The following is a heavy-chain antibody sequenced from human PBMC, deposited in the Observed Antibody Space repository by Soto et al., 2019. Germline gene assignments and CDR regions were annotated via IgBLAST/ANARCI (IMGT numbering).Heavy chain of an antibody. CDR2: FDPEDGET. CDR3: ATDRWLTYYFDY. Sequence: GASVKLSCKVSGYTHTELSMHWVRQAPGKGLEWMGGFDPEDGETIYAQKFQGRVTMTEDTSTDTAYMELSSLRSEDTAVYYCATDRWLTYYFDYWGQGTLVTVSS. J-gene: IGHJ4*02. D-gene: IGHD3-16*01. CDR1: GYTHTELS. V-gene: IGHV1-24*01.